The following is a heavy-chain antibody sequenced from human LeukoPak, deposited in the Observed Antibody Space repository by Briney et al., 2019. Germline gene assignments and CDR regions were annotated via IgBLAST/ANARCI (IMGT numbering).Heavy chain of an antibody. J-gene: IGHJ3*02. Sequence: SETLSLTCTVSGASISTIISYWGWIRQTPGKGLEWIGSIYYSGTTYYNPSLESRVTISIDTSKNQFSVKLTSVTAADTAVYYCARRHKVGAGDALDIWGQGTMVTVSS. CDR1: GASISTIISY. CDR3: ARRHKVGAGDALDI. V-gene: IGHV4-39*07. D-gene: IGHD3-10*01. CDR2: IYYSGTT.